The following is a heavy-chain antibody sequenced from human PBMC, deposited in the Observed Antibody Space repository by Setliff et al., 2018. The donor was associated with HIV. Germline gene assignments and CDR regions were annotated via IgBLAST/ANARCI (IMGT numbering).Heavy chain of an antibody. D-gene: IGHD2-8*01. CDR1: GGSISSRGDY. V-gene: IGHV4-31*03. CDR2: IYYTGST. CDR3: ARDSANGKTANLNYLDV. J-gene: IGHJ6*03. Sequence: SETLSLTCTVSGGSISSRGDYWSWVRQHPGKGLEWIGYIYYTGSTYSNPSLQSRVRISVDTSKNQFSLRLNSVTAADTAVYYCARDSANGKTANLNYLDVWGRGTTVTVSS.